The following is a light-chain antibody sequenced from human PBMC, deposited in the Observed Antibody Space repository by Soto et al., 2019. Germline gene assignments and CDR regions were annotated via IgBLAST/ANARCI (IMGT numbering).Light chain of an antibody. Sequence: SYELTRRPSVSVSPGQTASITCSGDKLGDKYACWYQQKPGQSPVLVIYQDSKRPSGIPERFSGSNSGNTATLTISGTQAMDEADYYCQAWDSSTVVFGGGTKVTVL. CDR1: KLGDKY. CDR2: QDS. CDR3: QAWDSSTVV. J-gene: IGLJ2*01. V-gene: IGLV3-1*01.